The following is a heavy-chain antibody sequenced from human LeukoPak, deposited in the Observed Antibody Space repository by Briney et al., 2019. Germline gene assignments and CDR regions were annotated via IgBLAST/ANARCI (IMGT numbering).Heavy chain of an antibody. J-gene: IGHJ3*02. CDR2: MYYSGST. V-gene: IGHV4-30-4*01. CDR1: GGSIVSGDYY. Sequence: SETLSLTCTVSGGSIVSGDYYWTWIRQSPGKGPEWIAYMYYSGSTYYNPSLKGRITISIDTSNNRFSLRLTSVTAADTAVYYCARYPIGFFAFDIWGQGTMVTVSS. D-gene: IGHD6-25*01. CDR3: ARYPIGFFAFDI.